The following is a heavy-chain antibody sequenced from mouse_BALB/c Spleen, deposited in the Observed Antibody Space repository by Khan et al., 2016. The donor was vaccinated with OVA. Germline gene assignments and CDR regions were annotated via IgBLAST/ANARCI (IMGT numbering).Heavy chain of an antibody. CDR2: INPGSGGT. J-gene: IGHJ3*01. V-gene: IGHV1-54*01. Sequence: QVQLQQSGAELVRPGTSVKVSCKASGYAFSNYLIEWLKQRPGQGLEWIGVINPGSGGTKYNEKFKDKATLTADTSSSTAYMQLSSLASDDSAVYVCSRSGYGFGAYWGPGTLVTVSA. CDR1: GYAFSNYL. D-gene: IGHD3-2*02. CDR3: SRSGYGFGAY.